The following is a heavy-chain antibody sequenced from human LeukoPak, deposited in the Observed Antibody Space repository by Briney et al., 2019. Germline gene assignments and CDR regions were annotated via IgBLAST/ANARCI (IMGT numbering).Heavy chain of an antibody. Sequence: GGSLRLSCAASEFTVSSSYMSWVRQAPGKGLEWVSVIYSGGRTYYADSVKGRFTISRDNSKNTLYLQMNSLRAEDTAVYYCARDEYGSGSYFHAYWGQGTLVTVSS. J-gene: IGHJ4*02. CDR3: ARDEYGSGSYFHAY. CDR2: IYSGGRT. D-gene: IGHD3-10*01. V-gene: IGHV3-53*01. CDR1: EFTVSSSY.